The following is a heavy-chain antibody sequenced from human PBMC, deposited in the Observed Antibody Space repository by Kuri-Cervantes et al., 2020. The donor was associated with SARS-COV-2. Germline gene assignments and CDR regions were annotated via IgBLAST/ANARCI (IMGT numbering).Heavy chain of an antibody. Sequence: ASVKVSCKASGYTFTSYGISWVRQAPGQGLEWMGWISAYNGNTNYAQKLQGRVTITRDTSASTAYMELSSLRSEDTAVYYCAVSIAAAPLDFDYWGQGTLVTVSS. CDR1: GYTFTSYG. CDR2: ISAYNGNT. J-gene: IGHJ4*02. V-gene: IGHV1-18*01. CDR3: AVSIAAAPLDFDY. D-gene: IGHD6-13*01.